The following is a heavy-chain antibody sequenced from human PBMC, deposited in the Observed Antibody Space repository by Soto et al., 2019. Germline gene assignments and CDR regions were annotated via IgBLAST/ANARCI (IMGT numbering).Heavy chain of an antibody. CDR3: ARDGALRYNWNDRGYFDY. CDR1: GGTFSSYA. D-gene: IGHD1-1*01. Sequence: AVKVSCKASGGTFSSYAISWVRQAPGQGLEWMGGIIPIFGTANYAQKFQGRVTITADESTSTAYMELSSLRSEDTAVYYCARDGALRYNWNDRGYFDYWGQGTLVTVSS. V-gene: IGHV1-69*13. J-gene: IGHJ4*02. CDR2: IIPIFGTA.